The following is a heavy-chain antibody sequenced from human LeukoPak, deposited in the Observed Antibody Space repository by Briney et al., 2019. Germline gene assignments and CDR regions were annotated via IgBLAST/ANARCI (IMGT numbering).Heavy chain of an antibody. D-gene: IGHD6-19*01. CDR2: ITPYNGNT. Sequence: GASVKVSCTTSGYTFTDFGINWVRHAPGQELEWLGWITPYNGNTNHLQNLQGRITMTTDTSTSTAYLELRSLTSDDTAVYYCTRDLGQVVAGTAFDMWGQGTMVIVSS. CDR1: GYTFTDFG. V-gene: IGHV1-18*01. J-gene: IGHJ3*02. CDR3: TRDLGQVVAGTAFDM.